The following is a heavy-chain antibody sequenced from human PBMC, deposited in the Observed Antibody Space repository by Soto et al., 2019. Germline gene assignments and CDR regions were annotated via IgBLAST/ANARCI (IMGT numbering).Heavy chain of an antibody. CDR2: IKQDGSEK. V-gene: IGHV3-7*01. Sequence: GGSLRLSCAASGFTFSSYWMSWVRQAPGKGLEWVANIKQDGSEKYYVDSVKGRFTISRDNAKNSLYLQMNSLRAEDAAVYYCERDRMRYSSYYFDYWGQGTLVTVSS. D-gene: IGHD6-13*01. CDR3: ERDRMRYSSYYFDY. CDR1: GFTFSSYW. J-gene: IGHJ4*02.